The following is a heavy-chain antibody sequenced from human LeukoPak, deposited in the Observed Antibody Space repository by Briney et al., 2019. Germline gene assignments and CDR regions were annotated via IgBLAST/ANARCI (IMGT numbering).Heavy chain of an antibody. V-gene: IGHV3-21*01. CDR1: GFTFSSYS. CDR3: AREMLRDTGDSEDFDY. D-gene: IGHD7-27*01. Sequence: GGSLRLSCAASGFTFSSYSMNWARQAPGKGLEWVSSISSSSSYIYYADSVKGRFTISRDNAKNSLYLQMNSLRAEDTAVYYCAREMLRDTGDSEDFDYWGQGTLVTVSS. CDR2: ISSSSSYI. J-gene: IGHJ4*02.